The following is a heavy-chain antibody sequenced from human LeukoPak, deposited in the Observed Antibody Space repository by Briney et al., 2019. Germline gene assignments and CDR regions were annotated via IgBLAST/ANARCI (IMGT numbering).Heavy chain of an antibody. V-gene: IGHV3-20*04. Sequence: GGSLRLSCAASGFTFDDYGMSWVRQAPGKGLEWVSGINWNGGSTGYADSVKGRFTISRDNVKNSLYLQMNSLRAEDTALYYCARGDYYDSSGYTSHFDYWGQGTLVTVSS. CDR2: INWNGGST. J-gene: IGHJ4*02. CDR3: ARGDYYDSSGYTSHFDY. CDR1: GFTFDDYG. D-gene: IGHD3-22*01.